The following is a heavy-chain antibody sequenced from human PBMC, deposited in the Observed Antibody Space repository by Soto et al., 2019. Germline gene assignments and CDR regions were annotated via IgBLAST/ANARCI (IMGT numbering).Heavy chain of an antibody. CDR2: VYYNGIT. J-gene: IGHJ4*02. D-gene: IGHD7-27*01. Sequence: TLSLTCTVSGGSINNHYCSWIRQPPGKGLEWLGYVYYNGITNYNPSLKSRVTMSVDTSKNQLSLKMTSLTAADTAIYYCTRANWYSEYWGQGTLVTVSS. CDR1: GGSINNHY. CDR3: TRANWYSEY. V-gene: IGHV4-59*11.